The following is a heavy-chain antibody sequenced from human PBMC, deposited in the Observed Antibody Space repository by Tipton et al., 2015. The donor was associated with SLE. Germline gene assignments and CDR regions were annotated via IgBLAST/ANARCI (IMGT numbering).Heavy chain of an antibody. CDR1: GSPIRNFY. Sequence: TLSLTCTVSGSPIRNFYWTWIRQPPGRRLEWIRHISFSGTVTYNPSLRGRVAISIHTSKNQMSRTLASAPAADTAVYFCARRLTNGNKGGDWLYPWGQG. D-gene: IGHD1-26*01. CDR3: ARRLTNGNKGGDWLYP. J-gene: IGHJ5*02. V-gene: IGHV4-59*08. CDR2: ISFSGTV.